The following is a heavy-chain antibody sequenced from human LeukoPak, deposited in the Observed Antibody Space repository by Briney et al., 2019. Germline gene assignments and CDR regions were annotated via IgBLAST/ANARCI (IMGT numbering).Heavy chain of an antibody. CDR2: INAGNGNT. CDR3: ARGEIAAAGIPPDY. Sequence: GASVKVSCKASGYTFTSYAMHWVRQAPGQRLEWMGWINAGNGNTKYSQKFQGRVTITADESTSTAYMELSSLRSEDTAVYYCARGEIAAAGIPPDYWGQGTLVTVSS. CDR1: GYTFTSYA. J-gene: IGHJ4*02. V-gene: IGHV1-3*01. D-gene: IGHD6-13*01.